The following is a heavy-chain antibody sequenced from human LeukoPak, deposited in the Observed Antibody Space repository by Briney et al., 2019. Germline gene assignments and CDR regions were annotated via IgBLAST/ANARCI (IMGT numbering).Heavy chain of an antibody. J-gene: IGHJ4*02. Sequence: GGSLRLSCAASGFTLSSHAMSWVRQAPGKGLEWVSAISGSGGSTSYADSVRGRITISRDNSKNTLYLQMSNLRSEETAVYYCARTSGNYLTFNSWGQGTLVIVSS. CDR1: GFTLSSHA. V-gene: IGHV3-23*01. CDR2: ISGSGGST. D-gene: IGHD3-22*01. CDR3: ARTSGNYLTFNS.